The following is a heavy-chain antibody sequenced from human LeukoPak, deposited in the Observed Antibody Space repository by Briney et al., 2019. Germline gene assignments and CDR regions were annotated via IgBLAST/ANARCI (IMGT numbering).Heavy chain of an antibody. J-gene: IGHJ4*02. Sequence: GRSLRLSCAASGFNFSTYGMHWVRQAPGKGLEWVAVIWEDGSNKYYGDSVKGRFTISRDSSKNTLSLQMNSLRAEDTAVYYCLRDLSDEDVHPSYFDKWGRGTLVTVSS. CDR2: IWEDGSNK. CDR1: GFNFSTYG. D-gene: IGHD2-21*02. V-gene: IGHV3-33*01. CDR3: LRDLSDEDVHPSYFDK.